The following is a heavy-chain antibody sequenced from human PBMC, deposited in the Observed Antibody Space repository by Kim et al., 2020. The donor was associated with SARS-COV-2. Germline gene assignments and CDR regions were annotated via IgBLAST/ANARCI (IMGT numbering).Heavy chain of an antibody. CDR1: GGSISSSNW. J-gene: IGHJ5*02. V-gene: IGHV4-4*02. CDR2: IYHSGST. Sequence: SETLSLTCAVSGGSISSSNWWSWVRQPPGKGLEWIGEIYHSGSTNYNPSLKSRVTISVDKSKNQFSLKLSSVTAADTAVYYCARGRGYDSSGYTVEVWFDPWGQGTLVTVSS. D-gene: IGHD3-22*01. CDR3: ARGRGYDSSGYTVEVWFDP.